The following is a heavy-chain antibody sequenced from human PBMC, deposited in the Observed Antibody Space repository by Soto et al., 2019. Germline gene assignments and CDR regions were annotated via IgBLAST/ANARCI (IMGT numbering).Heavy chain of an antibody. CDR2: ISGSGVST. Sequence: WVRKTQRKGLEWVSAISGSGVSTYYADSVKGRFTISRDNSKNTLYLQMNSLRAEDTAVYYCAKSPGMYYYDSSCYYHYDFWGQGTLVTVSS. CDR3: AKSPGMYYYDSSCYYHYDF. J-gene: IGHJ4*02. D-gene: IGHD3-22*01. V-gene: IGHV3-23*01.